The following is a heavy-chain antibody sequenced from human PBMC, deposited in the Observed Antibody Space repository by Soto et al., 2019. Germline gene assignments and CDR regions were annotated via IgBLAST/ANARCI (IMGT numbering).Heavy chain of an antibody. V-gene: IGHV4-34*01. CDR2: INHSGST. Sequence: SETLSLTCAVYGGSFSGYYWSWIRQPPGKGLEWIGEINHSGSTNYNSSLKSRVTISVDTSKNQFSLKLSSVTAADTAVYYCARGPLCSSTSCYPTNGMDVWGQGTTVTVSS. CDR1: GGSFSGYY. CDR3: ARGPLCSSTSCYPTNGMDV. D-gene: IGHD2-2*01. J-gene: IGHJ6*02.